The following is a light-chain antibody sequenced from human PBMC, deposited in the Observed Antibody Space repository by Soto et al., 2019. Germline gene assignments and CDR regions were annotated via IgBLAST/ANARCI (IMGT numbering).Light chain of an antibody. CDR2: RNN. CDR1: SSNIGSNY. J-gene: IGLJ2*01. Sequence: QSVLTQPPSTSETPGQRVTISCSGSSSNIGSNYVYWYKQLPGTAPKLLIYRNNQRPSGVPDRFSGSKSGTSASLAISGLRSEDEADYFCAAWDDSLRALVFGGGTKLTVL. CDR3: AAWDDSLRALV. V-gene: IGLV1-47*01.